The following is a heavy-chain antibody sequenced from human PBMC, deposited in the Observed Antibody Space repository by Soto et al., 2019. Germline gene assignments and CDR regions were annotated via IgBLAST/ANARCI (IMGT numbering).Heavy chain of an antibody. CDR2: ISYDGSNK. J-gene: IGHJ5*02. Sequence: GGSLRLSCAASGFTFSSYGMHWVRQAPGKGLEWVAVISYDGSNKYYADSVKGRFTISRDNSKNTLYLQMNSLRAEDTAVYYCAKDRQANWLAVDWFDPWGQGTLVTVSS. V-gene: IGHV3-30*18. D-gene: IGHD7-27*01. CDR3: AKDRQANWLAVDWFDP. CDR1: GFTFSSYG.